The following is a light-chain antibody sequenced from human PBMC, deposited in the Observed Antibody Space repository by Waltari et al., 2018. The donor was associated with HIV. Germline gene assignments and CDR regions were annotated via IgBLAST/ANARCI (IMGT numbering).Light chain of an antibody. V-gene: IGLV2-23*02. CDR2: EVT. CDR1: RSHVGTYNL. CDR3: CSYAASRSVV. J-gene: IGLJ2*01. Sequence: QSALAQPASVSDSPGQSITISCTGPRSHVGTYNLVSWYQQHPGKVPKLIISEVTKRPSGVSNRFSGSKSGNTASLTISGLQAEDEADYYCCSYAASRSVVFGGGTKLTVL.